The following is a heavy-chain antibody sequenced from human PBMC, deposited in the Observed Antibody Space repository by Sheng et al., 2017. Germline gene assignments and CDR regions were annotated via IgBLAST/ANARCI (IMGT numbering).Heavy chain of an antibody. CDR3: ATTGVSYYYYGMDV. Sequence: QVQLQQWGAGLLKPSETLSLTCAVYGGSFSGYYWSWIRQPPGKGLEWIGEINHSGSTNYNPSLKSRVTISVDTSKNQFSLKLSSVTAADTAVYYCATTGVSYYYYGMDVWGQGTTVTVSS. J-gene: IGHJ6*02. CDR1: GGSFSGYY. CDR2: INHSGST. D-gene: IGHD3-10*01. V-gene: IGHV4-34*01.